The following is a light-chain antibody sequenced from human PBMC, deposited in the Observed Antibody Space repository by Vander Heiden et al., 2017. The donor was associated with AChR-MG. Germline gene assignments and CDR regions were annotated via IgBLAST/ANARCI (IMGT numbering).Light chain of an antibody. V-gene: IGKV3-15*01. CDR2: GAS. CDR1: QSVSSN. Sequence: EIVMTQSPATLSVSPGERATLSCRASQSVSSNLAWYQQKPGQAPRLLINGASTRATGSPARFSGSGSGTEFTLTISSLQSEDFAVDYCHQYNNWPPYTFGQGTKLEIK. CDR3: HQYNNWPPYT. J-gene: IGKJ2*01.